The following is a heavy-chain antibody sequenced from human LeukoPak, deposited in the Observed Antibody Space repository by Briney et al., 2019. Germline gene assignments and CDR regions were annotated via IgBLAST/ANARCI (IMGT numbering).Heavy chain of an antibody. J-gene: IGHJ4*02. V-gene: IGHV3-48*03. Sequence: GGSLRLSCAASGFTFSSYEMNWVRQAPGKGLEWVSYISSSGSTIHYADSVKGRFTISRDNAKNSLYLQMNSLRAEDTAVYYCAIGYDYGDYEGLDYWGQGTLVTVSS. CDR2: ISSSGSTI. D-gene: IGHD4-17*01. CDR3: AIGYDYGDYEGLDY. CDR1: GFTFSSYE.